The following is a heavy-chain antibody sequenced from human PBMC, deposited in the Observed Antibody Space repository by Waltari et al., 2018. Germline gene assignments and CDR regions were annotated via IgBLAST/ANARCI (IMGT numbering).Heavy chain of an antibody. Sequence: QVRLQESGPGLVKPSETLSLTCTVSAASISSYYWSWIRQPPGKGLEWIAYIYFSGSTSYNPSLQSRATISVDTSKNQISLNLRSLSAADTAVYYCARDRNYAEFYFDHWGPGILVTVSS. CDR1: AASISSYY. CDR3: ARDRNYAEFYFDH. D-gene: IGHD1-7*01. CDR2: IYFSGST. V-gene: IGHV4-59*12. J-gene: IGHJ4*02.